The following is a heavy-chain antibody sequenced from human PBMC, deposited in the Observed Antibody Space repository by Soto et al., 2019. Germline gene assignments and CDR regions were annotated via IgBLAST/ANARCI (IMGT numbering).Heavy chain of an antibody. D-gene: IGHD3-3*01. CDR2: IKQDGSGT. V-gene: IGHV3-7*01. CDR3: MRESGFWSGYYNRYYGMDV. CDR1: GFTFSGYW. J-gene: IGHJ6*02. Sequence: GGSLRLSCAAAGFTFSGYWMSWVRQAPGKGLEWVANIKQDGSGTYYVDSVKGRFTISRDNAKKALYLHMNSLRAEDTAVYYCMRESGFWSGYYNRYYGMDVWGQGTTVTVSS.